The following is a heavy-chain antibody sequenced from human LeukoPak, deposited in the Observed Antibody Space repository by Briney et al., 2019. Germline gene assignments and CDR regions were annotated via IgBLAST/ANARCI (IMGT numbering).Heavy chain of an antibody. Sequence: GASVKVSCKASGYTFTGYYMHWVRQAPGQGLEWMGWINPNSGGTNYAQKFQGRVTMTRDTSISTAYMELSRLRSEDTAVYYCATEFSRSTTSPYYGMDVWGQGTTVTVSS. J-gene: IGHJ6*02. D-gene: IGHD2-2*01. CDR1: GYTFTGYY. V-gene: IGHV1-2*02. CDR3: ATEFSRSTTSPYYGMDV. CDR2: INPNSGGT.